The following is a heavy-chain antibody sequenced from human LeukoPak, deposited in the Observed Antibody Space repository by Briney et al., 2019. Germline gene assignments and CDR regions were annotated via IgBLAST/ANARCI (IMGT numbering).Heavy chain of an antibody. CDR3: AREDYGSGNYGVDL. V-gene: IGHV3-48*02. CDR1: GFTFSRYS. Sequence: GGSLRLSCAASGFTFSRYSMNWVRQAPGKGLEWVSYISSSSSTIYYADSVKGRFTISRDNAKNSLYLQMNSLREEDTPVYYCAREDYGSGNYGVDLWGQGTLVTVSS. CDR2: ISSSSSTI. D-gene: IGHD3-10*01. J-gene: IGHJ5*02.